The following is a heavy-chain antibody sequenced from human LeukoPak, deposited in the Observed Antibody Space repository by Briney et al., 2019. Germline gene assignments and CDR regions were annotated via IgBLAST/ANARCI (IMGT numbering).Heavy chain of an antibody. CDR1: GGSISSSSYY. CDR2: IYYSGST. V-gene: IGHV4-39*01. J-gene: IGHJ6*02. D-gene: IGHD6-19*01. CDR3: ARQGDSSGWFSYYYYGMDV. Sequence: PSETLSLTCTVSGGSISSSSYYWGWIRQPPGKGLEWIGSIYYSGSTYYNPSLKSRVTISVDTSKNQFSLKLSSVTAADTAVYYCARQGDSSGWFSYYYYGMDVWGQGTTVTVSS.